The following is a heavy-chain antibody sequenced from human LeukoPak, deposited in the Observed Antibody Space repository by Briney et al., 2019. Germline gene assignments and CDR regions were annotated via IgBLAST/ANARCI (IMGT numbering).Heavy chain of an antibody. CDR2: IYSGGST. Sequence: PGGSLRLSCAASGFTVSSNYMSWVRQAPGKGLEWVSVIYSGGSTYYADSVKGRFTISRDNAKNSLYLQMNSLRAEDTAVYYCARDPSTYYYDSSGYHWGQGTLVTASS. CDR3: ARDPSTYYYDSSGYH. CDR1: GFTVSSNY. D-gene: IGHD3-22*01. V-gene: IGHV3-66*01. J-gene: IGHJ4*02.